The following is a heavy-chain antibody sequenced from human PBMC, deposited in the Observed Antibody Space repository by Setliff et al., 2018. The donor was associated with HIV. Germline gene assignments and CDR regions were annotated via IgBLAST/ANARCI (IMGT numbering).Heavy chain of an antibody. V-gene: IGHV4-31*03. CDR2: IYYSGSS. Sequence: SETLSLTCKVSCDSVNSYNYYWSWIRQHPGKGLEWIGYIYYSGSSYYNPSVRSRVIMSLDTAENHFSLKLSSVTAADTAVYYCVRNSFDYVEEEWGQGTQVTVSS. CDR1: CDSVNSYNYY. CDR3: VRNSFDYVEEE. D-gene: IGHD3-9*01. J-gene: IGHJ4*02.